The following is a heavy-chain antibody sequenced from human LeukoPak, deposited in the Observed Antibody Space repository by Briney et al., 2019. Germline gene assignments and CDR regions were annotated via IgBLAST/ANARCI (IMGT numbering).Heavy chain of an antibody. D-gene: IGHD3-10*01. CDR3: VRATANGSGRAYDH. V-gene: IGHV4-34*01. CDR1: GESMIGHY. CDR2: IHHSGDT. J-gene: IGHJ4*02. Sequence: SETLSLTCAVYGESMIGHYWTWIRQPPGKRLEWIGEIHHSGDTNPNPSLKNRVTMSIDMSKNQFSLKVKSVTAADTAVYYCVRATANGSGRAYDHWAQGNLVPVSS.